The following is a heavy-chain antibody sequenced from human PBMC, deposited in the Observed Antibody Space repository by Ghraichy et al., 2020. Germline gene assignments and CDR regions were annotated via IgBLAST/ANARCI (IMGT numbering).Heavy chain of an antibody. Sequence: GGSLRLSCAASGFTFSSYGMHWVRQAPGKGLEWVAVISYDGSNKYYADSVKGRFTISRDNSKNTLYLQMNSLRAEDTAVYYCAKALEHIVVVTAMMHWGQGTLVTVSS. D-gene: IGHD2-21*02. J-gene: IGHJ4*02. CDR1: GFTFSSYG. V-gene: IGHV3-30*18. CDR2: ISYDGSNK. CDR3: AKALEHIVVVTAMMH.